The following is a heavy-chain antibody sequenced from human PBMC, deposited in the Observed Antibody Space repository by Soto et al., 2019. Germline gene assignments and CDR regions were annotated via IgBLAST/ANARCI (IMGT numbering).Heavy chain of an antibody. CDR1: GGTFSSYA. CDR3: ARTPIRYVDWYYNMDV. J-gene: IGHJ6*02. CDR2: IIPIFGTA. V-gene: IGHV1-69*13. D-gene: IGHD3-9*01. Sequence: ASVKVSCKASGGTFSSYAISWVRQAPGQGLEWMGGIIPIFGTANYAQKFQGRVTITADESTSTAYMELSSLRSVDTGTYYCARTPIRYVDWYYNMDVWGQGTTVTVSS.